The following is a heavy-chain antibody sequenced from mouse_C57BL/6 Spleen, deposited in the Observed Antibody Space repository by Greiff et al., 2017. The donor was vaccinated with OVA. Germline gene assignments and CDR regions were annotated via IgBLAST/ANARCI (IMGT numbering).Heavy chain of an antibody. D-gene: IGHD1-1*01. V-gene: IGHV5-6*01. CDR1: GFTFSSYG. CDR2: ISSGGSYT. J-gene: IGHJ1*03. Sequence: EVQGVEAGGDLVKPGGSLKLSCAASGFTFSSYGMSWVRQTPDKRLEWVATISSGGSYTYYPDSVKGRFTISRDNAKNTLYLQMSSLKSEDTAMYYCARRGSSFFDVWGTGTTVTVSS. CDR3: ARRGSSFFDV.